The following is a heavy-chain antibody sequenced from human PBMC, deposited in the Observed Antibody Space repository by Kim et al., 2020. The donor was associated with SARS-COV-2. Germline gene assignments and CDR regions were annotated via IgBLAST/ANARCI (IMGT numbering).Heavy chain of an antibody. V-gene: IGHV5-51*01. J-gene: IGHJ3*02. D-gene: IGHD5-18*01. CDR3: ARRLAAMGAFDS. Sequence: YSPSVQGPVTISADKSISTAYLQWSSLKASDTAMYYCARRLAAMGAFDSWGQGTMVTVSS.